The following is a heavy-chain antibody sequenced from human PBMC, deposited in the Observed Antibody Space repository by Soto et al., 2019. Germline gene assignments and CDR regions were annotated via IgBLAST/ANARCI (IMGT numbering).Heavy chain of an antibody. V-gene: IGHV3-33*01. J-gene: IGHJ4*02. CDR2: IQDDGSKK. CDR3: ARWRRGYYGCHFDH. D-gene: IGHD6-25*01. CDR1: GFTFRNYG. Sequence: QVQLVESGGGVVQPGRSLRLSCVASGFTFRNYGMLWVRQAPGKGLEWVAVIQDDGSKKYYGDSMKGRFTISRDNSKDTQYLQMDSLRAEDKAVSYCARWRRGYYGCHFDHWGLGTLVTVSS.